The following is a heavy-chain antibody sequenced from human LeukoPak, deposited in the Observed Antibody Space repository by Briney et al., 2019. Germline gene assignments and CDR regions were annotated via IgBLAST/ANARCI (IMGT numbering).Heavy chain of an antibody. CDR1: GFTFGTYA. CDR2: ISGSGGRT. V-gene: IGHV3-23*01. Sequence: GGSLRLSCAASGFTFGTYAMSGVRQAPGKGLERGSTISGSGGRTYYADSVKGRFTISRDNSKNTLYLQMNSLRAEDAAVYFCAKDYSGSYYALDYWGQGTLVTVSS. D-gene: IGHD1-26*01. J-gene: IGHJ4*02. CDR3: AKDYSGSYYALDY.